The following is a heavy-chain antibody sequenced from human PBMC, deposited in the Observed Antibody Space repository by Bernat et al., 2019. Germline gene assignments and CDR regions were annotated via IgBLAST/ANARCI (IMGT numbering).Heavy chain of an antibody. D-gene: IGHD3-3*01. CDR1: GFSLITRGMC. CDR2: IDWDDDK. V-gene: IGHV2-70*17. Sequence: QVTLRVSGPALVKPTQTLTLTCTFSGFSLITRGMCVSWIRQPPGKALEWLARIDWDDDKFYSTSLRTRLTVSKDTSKNQVVLTMTNMDPVDTATYYCARTWYYSWSGPEQGLSRRVANWFDPWGQGTLVTVSS. CDR3: ARTWYYSWSGPEQGLSRRVANWFDP. J-gene: IGHJ5*02.